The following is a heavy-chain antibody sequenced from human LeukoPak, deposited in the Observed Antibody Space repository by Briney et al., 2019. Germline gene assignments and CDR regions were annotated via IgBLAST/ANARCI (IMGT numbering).Heavy chain of an antibody. J-gene: IGHJ5*02. CDR2: ISGSGGST. CDR3: AKDLPHYYDSSGYYSYNWFDP. Sequence: GGSLRLSCAASGFTFSSYAMSWVRQAPGKGLEWVSAISGSGGSTYYADSVKGRFTISRGNSKNTLYLQMNSLRAEDTAVYYCAKDLPHYYDSSGYYSYNWFDPWGQGTLVTVSS. CDR1: GFTFSSYA. D-gene: IGHD3-22*01. V-gene: IGHV3-23*01.